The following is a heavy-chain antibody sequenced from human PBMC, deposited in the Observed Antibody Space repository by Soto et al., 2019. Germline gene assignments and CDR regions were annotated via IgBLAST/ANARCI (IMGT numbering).Heavy chain of an antibody. D-gene: IGHD3-3*01. CDR2: IYYSGST. J-gene: IGHJ5*02. V-gene: IGHV4-31*03. CDR1: GGSISSGGYY. CDR3: ASFYSDYDFWSGYSKWFDP. Sequence: SETLSLTCTVSGGSISSGGYYWSWIRQHPGKGLEWIGYIYYSGSTYYNPSLKSRVTISVDTSKNQFSLKLSSVTAADTAVYYCASFYSDYDFWSGYSKWFDPWGQGTLVTVSS.